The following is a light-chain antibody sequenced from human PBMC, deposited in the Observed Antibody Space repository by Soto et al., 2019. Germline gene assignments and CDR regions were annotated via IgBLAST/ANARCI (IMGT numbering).Light chain of an antibody. CDR3: CSYADNYFYV. V-gene: IGLV2-11*01. Sequence: QSVLTQPRSVSGSPGQSVTISCTGTSSDVGGYNYVSWYQHHPGKAPKLIVYGVTQRPSGIPDRFSGSKSGNTASLTISGLQPDDEADYHCCSYADNYFYVFGRGTKVTVL. J-gene: IGLJ1*01. CDR1: SSDVGGYNY. CDR2: GVT.